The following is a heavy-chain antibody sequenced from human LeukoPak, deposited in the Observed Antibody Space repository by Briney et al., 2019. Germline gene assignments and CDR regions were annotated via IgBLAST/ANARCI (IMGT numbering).Heavy chain of an antibody. J-gene: IGHJ4*02. V-gene: IGHV3-23*01. D-gene: IGHD5-12*01. CDR1: GFTFSSYA. CDR3: ARVARDFDY. CDR2: MSGSGDRT. Sequence: GGSLRLSCAASGFTFSSYAMSWVRQAPGKGLEWVSAMSGSGDRTYYADSVKGRFTISRDNAKNTLYLQMNSLRAEDTAVYYCARVARDFDYWGQGTLVTVSS.